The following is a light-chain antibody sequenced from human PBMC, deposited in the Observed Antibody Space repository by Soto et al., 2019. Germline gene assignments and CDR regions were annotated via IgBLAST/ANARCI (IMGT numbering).Light chain of an antibody. V-gene: IGKV3-20*01. Sequence: IVLTQSPGTLSLSPGARATLSCRASQSVSSSYLAWYQRKPGQAPRLLIYGASSRATGTPDRFSGSGSGTDFNLTISRLEPEDFAMYYCQHYGSSPRTFGQGTKVDIK. CDR2: GAS. CDR1: QSVSSSY. J-gene: IGKJ1*01. CDR3: QHYGSSPRT.